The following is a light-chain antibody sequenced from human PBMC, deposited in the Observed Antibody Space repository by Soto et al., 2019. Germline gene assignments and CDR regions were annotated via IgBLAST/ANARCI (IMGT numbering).Light chain of an antibody. Sequence: QSALTQPASVSGYPGQSITISCTGTRSDVGGYNYVSWYQQHPGKAPKLMIYDVSNRPSGVSNRFSGSKSGNTASLTISGLQAEDEADYYCSSYTSSSTLVVFGGGTKVTVL. CDR3: SSYTSSSTLVV. CDR2: DVS. CDR1: RSDVGGYNY. J-gene: IGLJ2*01. V-gene: IGLV2-14*01.